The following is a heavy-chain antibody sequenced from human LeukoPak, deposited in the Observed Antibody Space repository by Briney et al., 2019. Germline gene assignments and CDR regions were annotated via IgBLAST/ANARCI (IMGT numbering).Heavy chain of an antibody. CDR1: GFTFRSYG. J-gene: IGHJ4*02. V-gene: IGHV3-30*02. Sequence: GGSLRLSCAASGFTFRSYGMHWVRQAPGKGLEWVAIIRYDGTNKYYADSVKGRFTISRDNAKNTLYLQMSSLRAEDTAVYYCARDRGSLEFDYWGQGPLVTVSS. D-gene: IGHD3-10*01. CDR3: ARDRGSLEFDY. CDR2: IRYDGTNK.